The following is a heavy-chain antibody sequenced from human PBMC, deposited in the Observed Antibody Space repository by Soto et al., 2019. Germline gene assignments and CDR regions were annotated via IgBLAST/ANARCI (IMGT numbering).Heavy chain of an antibody. D-gene: IGHD2-8*01. CDR3: ARGHIVLMVYDY. CDR1: GGTFSSYP. V-gene: IGHV1-69*02. J-gene: IGHJ4*02. Sequence: QVQLVQSGAEVKKPGSSVKVSCKASGGTFSSYPISWVRQAPGQGLEWMGRIIPILGIANYAQKFQGRVTITADKSTSTAYMELRSLRSEDTAVYYCARGHIVLMVYDYWGQGTLVTVSS. CDR2: IIPILGIA.